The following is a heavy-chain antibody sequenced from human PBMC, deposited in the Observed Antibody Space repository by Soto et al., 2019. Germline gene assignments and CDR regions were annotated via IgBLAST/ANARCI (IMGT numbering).Heavy chain of an antibody. CDR3: ARVVNYYYGMDV. CDR2: IYYSGST. Sequence: SETLSLTCTVSGGSISSGDYYWSWIRQPPGKGLEWIGYIYYSGSTYYNPSLKSRVTISVDTSKNQFSLKLSSETAADTAVYYCARVVNYYYGMDVWGQGTTVTVSS. D-gene: IGHD2-15*01. V-gene: IGHV4-30-4*01. J-gene: IGHJ6*02. CDR1: GGSISSGDYY.